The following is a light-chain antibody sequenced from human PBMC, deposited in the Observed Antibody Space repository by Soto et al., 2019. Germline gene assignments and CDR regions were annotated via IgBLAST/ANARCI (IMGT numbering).Light chain of an antibody. Sequence: EVVLTQSPGTLSLSPGDRATLSCRASQSLSSSSLAWYQQKPGQAPRLLIYGASRRATGIPVRFSGSGSGTEFTLTISSLQSEDFAVYYCQHYNYWPYTFGQGTKVDIK. CDR1: QSLSSSS. CDR3: QHYNYWPYT. CDR2: GAS. V-gene: IGKV3D-7*01. J-gene: IGKJ2*01.